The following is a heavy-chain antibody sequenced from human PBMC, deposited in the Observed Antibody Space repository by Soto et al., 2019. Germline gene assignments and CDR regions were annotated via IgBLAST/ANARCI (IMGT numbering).Heavy chain of an antibody. CDR3: ARRGVANSRDAFDI. J-gene: IGHJ3*02. Sequence: QVQLVQSGAEVKKPGTSVKVSCEVSGGTFSNYAITWVRQAPGHGLEWLGVAIPVYGSTNYAQKFQGRVTITAGESDNTTFMELSSLRSDDTAVYYCARRGVANSRDAFDIWGQGTLVTVS. V-gene: IGHV1-69*01. D-gene: IGHD1-26*01. CDR1: GGTFSNYA. CDR2: AIPVYGST.